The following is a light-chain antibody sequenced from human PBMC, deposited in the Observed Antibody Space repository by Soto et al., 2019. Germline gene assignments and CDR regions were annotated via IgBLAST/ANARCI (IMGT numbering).Light chain of an antibody. Sequence: QSVLTQPPSVSGAPGQRVTISCTGSSSNIGAGYDVHWYQQLPGTAPKLLIYGNSNRPSGVPDRFSGSNSGTSASLAITGLQAEDEADYYCQSYDCSLSGRYVVFGGVTKLTVL. CDR1: SSNIGAGYD. V-gene: IGLV1-40*01. J-gene: IGLJ2*01. CDR3: QSYDCSLSGRYVV. CDR2: GNS.